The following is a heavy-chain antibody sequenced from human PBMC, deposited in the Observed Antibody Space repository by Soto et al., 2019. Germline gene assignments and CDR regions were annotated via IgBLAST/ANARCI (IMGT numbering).Heavy chain of an antibody. Sequence: PSETLSLTCTVSGGSISSSSYYWGWIRQPPGKGLEWIGCIYYSGSTNYNPSLKSRVTISVDTSKNQFSLKLSSVTAADTAVYYCARGYSYGYSHYYYYYMDVWGKGTTVTVSS. V-gene: IGHV4-39*07. J-gene: IGHJ6*03. CDR1: GGSISSSSYY. D-gene: IGHD5-18*01. CDR3: ARGYSYGYSHYYYYYMDV. CDR2: IYYSGST.